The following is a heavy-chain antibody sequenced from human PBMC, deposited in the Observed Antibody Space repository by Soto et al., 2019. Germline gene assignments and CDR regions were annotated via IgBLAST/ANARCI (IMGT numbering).Heavy chain of an antibody. J-gene: IGHJ5*02. CDR1: GFSFSNYN. V-gene: IGHV3-21*01. CDR3: ARESRGFDP. CDR2: ISSRSSKNT. Sequence: EVQLVESGGGLVNPGGSLRLSCVASGFSFSNYNMTWVRQAPGKGLVWVSSISSRSSKNTYYADSVRGRFTISRDNAKNSLYLPMNSVRAEDTAVYYCARESRGFDPWGQGTLVAVSS.